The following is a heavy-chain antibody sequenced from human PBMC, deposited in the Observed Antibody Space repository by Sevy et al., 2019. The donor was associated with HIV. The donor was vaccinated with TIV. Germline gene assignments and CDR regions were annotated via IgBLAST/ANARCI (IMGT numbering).Heavy chain of an antibody. Sequence: GGSLRLSCAASGFTFSDYYMSWIRQAPGKGLEWVSYISSSGSTIYYADSVKGRFTISRDNAKNSLYLQMNSLRAEDTAVYYCARELGYCSSTSCYRWTAYYYGMDVWGQGTTVTVSS. J-gene: IGHJ6*02. CDR3: ARELGYCSSTSCYRWTAYYYGMDV. CDR2: ISSSGSTI. CDR1: GFTFSDYY. V-gene: IGHV3-11*01. D-gene: IGHD2-2*02.